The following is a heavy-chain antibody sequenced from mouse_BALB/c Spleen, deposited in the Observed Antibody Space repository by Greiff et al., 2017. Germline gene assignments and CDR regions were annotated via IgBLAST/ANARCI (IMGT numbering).Heavy chain of an antibody. Sequence: EVQLVESGGGLVQPGGSRKLSCAASGFTFSSFGMHRVRQAPEKGLEWVAYISSGSSTIYYADTVKGRFTISRDNPKNTLFLQMTSLRSEDTAMYYCARGGTDYYAMDYWGQGTSVTVSS. V-gene: IGHV5-17*02. CDR2: ISSGSSTI. CDR1: GFTFSSFG. CDR3: ARGGTDYYAMDY. J-gene: IGHJ4*01.